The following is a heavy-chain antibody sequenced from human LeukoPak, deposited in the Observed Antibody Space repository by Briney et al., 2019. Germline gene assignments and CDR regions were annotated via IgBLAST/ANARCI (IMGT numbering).Heavy chain of an antibody. J-gene: IGHJ3*02. D-gene: IGHD1-26*01. CDR1: GYSISSGYY. V-gene: IGHV3-21*01. CDR2: ISSSSSYI. Sequence: ETLSLTCTVSGYSISSGYYWGWIRQPPGKGLEWVSSISSSSSYIYYADSVKGQFTISRDNAKNSLYLQMNSLRAEDTAVYYCARNGWELLSRAFDIWGQGAMVTVSS. CDR3: ARNGWELLSRAFDI.